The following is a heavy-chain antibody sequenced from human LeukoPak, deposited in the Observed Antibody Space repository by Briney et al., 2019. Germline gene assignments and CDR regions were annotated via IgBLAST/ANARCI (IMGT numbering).Heavy chain of an antibody. D-gene: IGHD3-10*01. V-gene: IGHV1-8*01. CDR1: GYTFTSYD. CDR2: MNPTSGHT. Sequence: ASVKVSCKASGYTFTSYDINWVRQAPGQGLEWMGWMNPTSGHTGYVLKFQGRITMTRDTSVSTAYMELNSLTSEDTAVYYCARSPVGVRKKHDLWGQGTLVIVSS. J-gene: IGHJ5*02. CDR3: ARSPVGVRKKHDL.